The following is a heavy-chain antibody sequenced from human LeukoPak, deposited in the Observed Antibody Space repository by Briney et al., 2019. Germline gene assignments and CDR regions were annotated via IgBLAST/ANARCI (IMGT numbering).Heavy chain of an antibody. V-gene: IGHV3-74*01. CDR1: GFTFSTYW. CDR2: INRDASSI. J-gene: IGHJ4*02. D-gene: IGHD2-2*01. Sequence: GGSLRLSCAASGFTFSTYWMHWVRQAPGKGLVWVSRINRDASSIAYADSVQGRFTISRDNAKNTLYLQMNSLRAEDTAVYYCARGARPVAMRNYFDYWGQGTLVTVSS. CDR3: ARGARPVAMRNYFDY.